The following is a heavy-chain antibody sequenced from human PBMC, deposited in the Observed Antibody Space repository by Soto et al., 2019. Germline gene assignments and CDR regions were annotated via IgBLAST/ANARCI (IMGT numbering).Heavy chain of an antibody. J-gene: IGHJ4*02. CDR3: ARAVAGDAQSDY. CDR2: ISSSSSYI. D-gene: IGHD6-19*01. Sequence: EVQLVESGGGLVKPGGSLRLSCAASGFTFSSYSMNWVRQAPGKGLEWVSSISSSSSYIYYADSVKGRFTISRDNAKNSLYLQMNSLRAEDTAVYYCARAVAGDAQSDYWGQGTLVTVSS. CDR1: GFTFSSYS. V-gene: IGHV3-21*01.